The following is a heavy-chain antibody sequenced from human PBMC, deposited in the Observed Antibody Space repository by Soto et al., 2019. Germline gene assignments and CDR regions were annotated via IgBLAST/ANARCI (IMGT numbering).Heavy chain of an antibody. Sequence: SETLSLTCTVSGGSISSGGYYWSWIRQHPGKGLEWIGYIYYSGSTYYNPSLKSRVTISVDTSKNQFSLKLSSVTAADTAVYYCARDQKAVAGNYYHYYYGMDVWGQGTTVTVSS. V-gene: IGHV4-31*03. CDR1: GGSISSGGYY. CDR2: IYYSGST. J-gene: IGHJ6*02. D-gene: IGHD6-19*01. CDR3: ARDQKAVAGNYYHYYYGMDV.